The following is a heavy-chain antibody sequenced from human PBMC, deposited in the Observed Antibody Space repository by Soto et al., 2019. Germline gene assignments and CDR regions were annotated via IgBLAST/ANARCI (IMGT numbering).Heavy chain of an antibody. CDR2: INSDGTTT. V-gene: IGHV3-74*01. CDR1: GFTFNNVW. J-gene: IGHJ4*02. Sequence: GALRRSWAASGFTFNNVWFYRVRPTPGKGLVWVSGINSDGTTTIYADSVKGRFTISRDTAKNTLYLQMNSLTVEDTAIYYCVRDIRWGQGTLVTVSS. CDR3: VRDIR.